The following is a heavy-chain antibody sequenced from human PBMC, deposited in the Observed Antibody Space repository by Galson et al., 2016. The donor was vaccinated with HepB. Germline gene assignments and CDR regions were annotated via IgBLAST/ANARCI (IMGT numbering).Heavy chain of an antibody. CDR2: IGFSGSGSTI. D-gene: IGHD4-11*01. V-gene: IGHV3-48*04. CDR1: GFTFSSYS. CDR3: ARDYSTRYVDY. J-gene: IGHJ4*02. Sequence: LRLSCAASGFTFSSYSMNWVRQAPGKGLEWVSYIGFSGSGSTIYYAYYAASVKGRFTISRDNSKITFFLQMNSLRVEDTAVYYCARDYSTRYVDYWGQGTVVTVSS.